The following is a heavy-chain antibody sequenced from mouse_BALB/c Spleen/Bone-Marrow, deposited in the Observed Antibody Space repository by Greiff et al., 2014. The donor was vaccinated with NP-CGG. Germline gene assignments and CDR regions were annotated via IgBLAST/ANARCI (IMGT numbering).Heavy chain of an antibody. J-gene: IGHJ3*01. CDR3: ASSAY. Sequence: EVKLVESGGGLVQPGGSRKLSCAASGFTFSSFGMHWVRQAPEKGLEWVAYISSGSSTIYYADIVKGRFTISRDNPKNTLFLQMPSLRSEDRAMYYCASSAYWGQGTLLTVSA. V-gene: IGHV5-17*02. CDR2: ISSGSSTI. CDR1: GFTFSSFG.